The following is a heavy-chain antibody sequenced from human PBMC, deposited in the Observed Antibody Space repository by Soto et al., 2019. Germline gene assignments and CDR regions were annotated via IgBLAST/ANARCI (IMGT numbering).Heavy chain of an antibody. CDR2: IKQDGSEK. CDR3: ARYGSGSSYYYGMDV. CDR1: GGSISSGDYY. Sequence: ETLSLTCTVSGGSISSGDYYWSWIRQAPGKGLEWVANIKQDGSEKYYVDSVKGRFTISRDNAKNSLYLQMNSMGDEDTAVYYCARYGSGSSYYYGMDVWGQGTTVTVSS. J-gene: IGHJ6*02. D-gene: IGHD3-10*01. V-gene: IGHV3-7*01.